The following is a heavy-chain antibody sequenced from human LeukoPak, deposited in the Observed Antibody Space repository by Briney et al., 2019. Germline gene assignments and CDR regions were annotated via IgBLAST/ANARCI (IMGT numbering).Heavy chain of an antibody. D-gene: IGHD4-23*01. CDR2: INWNGGST. V-gene: IGHV3-20*04. Sequence: PGGSLRLSCAASGFTFDDYGMSWVRQAPGKGLEWVSGINWNGGSTGYADSVKGRFTISRDNAKNSLYLQMYSLRAEDTALYYCARVYDYGGNYAFDIWGQGTMVTVSS. J-gene: IGHJ3*02. CDR1: GFTFDDYG. CDR3: ARVYDYGGNYAFDI.